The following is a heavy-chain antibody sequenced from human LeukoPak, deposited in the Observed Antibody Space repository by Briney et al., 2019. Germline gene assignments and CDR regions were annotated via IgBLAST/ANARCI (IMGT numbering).Heavy chain of an antibody. Sequence: SETLSLTCAVYGGSLSGYYWSWIRQPPGKGLEWIGEINHSGSTNYNPSLKGRVTISVDTSKNQFSLKLSSVTAADTAVYYCARGGIVVVPAAIVWFDPWGQGTLVTVSS. D-gene: IGHD2-2*02. V-gene: IGHV4-34*01. CDR1: GGSLSGYY. CDR2: INHSGST. CDR3: ARGGIVVVPAAIVWFDP. J-gene: IGHJ5*02.